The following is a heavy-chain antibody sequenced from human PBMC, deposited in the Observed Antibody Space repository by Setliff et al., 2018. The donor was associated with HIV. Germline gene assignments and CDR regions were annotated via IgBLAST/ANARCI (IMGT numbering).Heavy chain of an antibody. J-gene: IGHJ4*02. CDR2: IIPIFGTT. CDR1: GGTFSSYA. V-gene: IGHV1-69*13. CDR3: ARGRHAVVVTALEHDY. D-gene: IGHD2-21*02. Sequence: SVKVSCKASGGTFSSYAISWVRQAPRQGLEWMGGIIPIFGTTNYAQNFQGRVTISADESTSTAYMELSSLRSEDTAVYYCARGRHAVVVTALEHDYWGQGTLVTVSS.